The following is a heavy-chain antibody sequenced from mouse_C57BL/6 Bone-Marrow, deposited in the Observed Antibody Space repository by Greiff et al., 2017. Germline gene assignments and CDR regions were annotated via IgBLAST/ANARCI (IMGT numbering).Heavy chain of an antibody. V-gene: IGHV1-50*01. Sequence: VQLQQPGAELVKPGASVKLSCKASGYTFTSYWMQWVKQRPGQGLEWIGEIDPSDSYTNYNQKFKGKATLPVDTSSSAAYMQRSSLTSEDAAVYYCSSYCSVYYYAMDYWGQGTSVTVSS. CDR2: IDPSDSYT. CDR3: SSYCSVYYYAMDY. CDR1: GYTFTSYW. D-gene: IGHD1-1*01. J-gene: IGHJ4*01.